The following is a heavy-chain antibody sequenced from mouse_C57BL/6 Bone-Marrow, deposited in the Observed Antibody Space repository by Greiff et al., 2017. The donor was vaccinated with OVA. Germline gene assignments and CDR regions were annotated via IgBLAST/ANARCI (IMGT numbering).Heavy chain of an antibody. CDR1: GFTFTSYW. CDR2: IHPNSGST. D-gene: IGHD2-12*01. J-gene: IGHJ1*03. Sequence: VQLLQPGAELVKPGASVELSCKASGFTFTSYWMHWVQQRPGQGLEWIGMIHPNSGSTNYTEKVKSRVTLTVDKASSTPYMQLSSLTSEDSAIYYCAEAYVTSYRYFDVWGTGTTVTVSS. V-gene: IGHV1-64*01. CDR3: AEAYVTSYRYFDV.